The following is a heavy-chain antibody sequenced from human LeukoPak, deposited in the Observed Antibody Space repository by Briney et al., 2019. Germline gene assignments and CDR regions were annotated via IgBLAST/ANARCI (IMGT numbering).Heavy chain of an antibody. V-gene: IGHV1-18*01. Sequence: ASVKVSCKASGYTFTSYGISWVRQAPGQGLEWMGWISAYNGNTNYAQKLQGRATMTTDTSTSTAYMALRSLRPDDTAVYYCASTSSWYLDWFDPWGQGTLVTVSS. CDR1: GYTFTSYG. D-gene: IGHD6-13*01. CDR3: ASTSSWYLDWFDP. CDR2: ISAYNGNT. J-gene: IGHJ5*02.